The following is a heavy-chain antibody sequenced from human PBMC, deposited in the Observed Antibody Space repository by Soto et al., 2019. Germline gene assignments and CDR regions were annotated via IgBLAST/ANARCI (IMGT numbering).Heavy chain of an antibody. CDR3: ARDNWNRSYYYYGMDV. J-gene: IGHJ6*02. CDR1: GGSISSGDYY. D-gene: IGHD1-20*01. V-gene: IGHV4-30-4*01. Sequence: KPSETLSLTCTVSGGSISSGDYYWSWILHPPGKGLEWIGYIYYSVSTYYNPSLKSRVTISVDTSKNQFSLKLSSVTAADTAVYYCARDNWNRSYYYYGMDVWGQGTTVTVSS. CDR2: IYYSVST.